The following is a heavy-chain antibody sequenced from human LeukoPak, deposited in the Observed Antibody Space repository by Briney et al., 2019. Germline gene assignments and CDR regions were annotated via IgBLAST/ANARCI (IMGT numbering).Heavy chain of an antibody. J-gene: IGHJ4*02. CDR3: VTANQRSTYYFDY. V-gene: IGHV4-61*02. CDR2: VYTSGST. D-gene: IGHD1-20*01. Sequence: SETLSLTCSVSGASISSGDHYWSWIRQPAGKGLEWVGRVYTSGSTTYNPSLKSRVTISVDTSTNQFSLKLSSVTATDTAVYYCVTANQRSTYYFDYWGQGTLVTVSS. CDR1: GASISSGDHY.